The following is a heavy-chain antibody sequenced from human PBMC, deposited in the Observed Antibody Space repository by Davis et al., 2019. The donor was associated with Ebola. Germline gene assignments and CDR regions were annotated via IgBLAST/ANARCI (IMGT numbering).Heavy chain of an antibody. V-gene: IGHV4-39*01. Sequence: SETLSLTCTVSGGSITSSDYYWGWIRQSPGKGLEWIGTFYYSGTTFYNPSLKSRITVSVHPSTNQFSLTLNSATAADTAVYYCASLRQTYDSSGYSQPFDYWGQGSLVTVSS. CDR2: FYYSGTT. CDR1: GGSITSSDYY. J-gene: IGHJ4*02. D-gene: IGHD3-22*01. CDR3: ASLRQTYDSSGYSQPFDY.